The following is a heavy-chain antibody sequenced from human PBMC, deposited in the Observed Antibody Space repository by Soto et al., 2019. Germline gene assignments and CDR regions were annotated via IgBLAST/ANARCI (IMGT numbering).Heavy chain of an antibody. J-gene: IGHJ6*02. D-gene: IGHD3-16*01. CDR3: ARDQDSDNYVYAGSQEPYRMDV. CDR2: TIARFGSA. Sequence: SVKVSCKASGGTFSSDFISWVRQAPGQGXEWVGGTIARFGSANFAQKFQGRVTITADRFTSTVYMELSSLTSEDTATYYCARDQDSDNYVYAGSQEPYRMDVWGQGTTVTVSS. V-gene: IGHV1-69*06. CDR1: GGTFSSDF.